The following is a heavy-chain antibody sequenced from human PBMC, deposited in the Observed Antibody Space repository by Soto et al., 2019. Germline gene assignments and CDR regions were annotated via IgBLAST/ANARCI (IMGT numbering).Heavy chain of an antibody. CDR2: IYYSGST. V-gene: IGHV4-61*01. CDR3: ARDQDGATYYYYGMDV. CDR1: GGSVSSGSYY. D-gene: IGHD1-26*01. J-gene: IGHJ6*02. Sequence: TSETLSLTCTVSGGSVSSGSYYWSWIRQPPGKGLEWIGYIYYSGSTNYNPSLKSRVTISVDTSKNQFSLKLSSVTAADTAVYYCARDQDGATYYYYGMDVWGQGTTVTVSS.